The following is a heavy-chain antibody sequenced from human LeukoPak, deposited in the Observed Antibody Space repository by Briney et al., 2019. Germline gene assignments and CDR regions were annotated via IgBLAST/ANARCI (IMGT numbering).Heavy chain of an antibody. CDR2: INHSGST. V-gene: IGHV4-34*01. Sequence: PSETLSLTCAVYGGSFSGYYWSRIRQPPGKGLEWIGEINHSGSTNYNPSLKSRVTISVDTSKNQFSLKLSSVTAADTAVYYCARDRGGYCSGGSCYGLFDPWGQGTLVTVSS. CDR3: ARDRGGYCSGGSCYGLFDP. CDR1: GGSFSGYY. J-gene: IGHJ5*02. D-gene: IGHD2-15*01.